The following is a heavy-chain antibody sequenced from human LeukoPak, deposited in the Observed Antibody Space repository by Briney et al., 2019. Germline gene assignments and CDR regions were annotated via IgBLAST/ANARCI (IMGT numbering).Heavy chain of an antibody. CDR1: GFTFSSYS. CDR3: TRDHGSKWALYYYMDV. J-gene: IGHJ6*03. D-gene: IGHD2-8*01. Sequence: GGSLRLSCAASGFTFSSYSMNWVRQAPGKGLEWVGFIRSKAYGGTTEYAASVKGRFTISRDDSKSIAYLQMNSLKTEDTAVYYCTRDHGSKWALYYYMDVWGKGTTVTISS. V-gene: IGHV3-49*04. CDR2: IRSKAYGGTT.